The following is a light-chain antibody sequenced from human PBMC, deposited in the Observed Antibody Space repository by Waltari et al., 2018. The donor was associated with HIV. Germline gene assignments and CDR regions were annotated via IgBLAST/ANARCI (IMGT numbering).Light chain of an antibody. J-gene: IGLJ2*01. V-gene: IGLV1-44*01. CDR1: SSNIGNNP. Sequence: QSVLTQPPSASGTPGQRVTIPCSGSSSNIGNNPVEWYQQRPGTAPKLLIDSNNQRPSGVPDRISGSKSGTSASLAIGGLQSDDEADYYCASWEDSLHGPVFGGGTKLTVL. CDR2: SNN. CDR3: ASWEDSLHGPV.